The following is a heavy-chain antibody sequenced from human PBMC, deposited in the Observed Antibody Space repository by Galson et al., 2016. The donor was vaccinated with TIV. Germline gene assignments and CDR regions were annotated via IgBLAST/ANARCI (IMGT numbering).Heavy chain of an antibody. CDR1: GGIFSGYA. CDR3: ARRTDGHLYDYYGMDV. CDR2: IIPILRTA. Sequence: SVKVSCKASGGIFSGYAINWVRQAPGQGLEWMGRIIPILRTANYAEKFQGRVTITADASTHTDHMELSSLKSEDTAVYYCARRTDGHLYDYYGMDVWGQGTTVIVSS. V-gene: IGHV1-69*13. J-gene: IGHJ6*02. D-gene: IGHD5-24*01.